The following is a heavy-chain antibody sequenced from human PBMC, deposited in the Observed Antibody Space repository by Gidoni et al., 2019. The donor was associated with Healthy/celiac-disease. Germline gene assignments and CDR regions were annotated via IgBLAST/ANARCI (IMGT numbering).Heavy chain of an antibody. Sequence: EVQLVESGGGLVKPGGSLRLSCAASGFPFRSYSMNWVRQAPGKGLEWVSSISSSSSYIYYADSVKGRFTIARDNAKNSLYLQMNSLRAEDTAVYYCARDLQGIAAAGTTLYYYGMDVWGQGTTVTVSS. CDR1: GFPFRSYS. D-gene: IGHD6-13*01. CDR2: ISSSSSYI. V-gene: IGHV3-21*01. J-gene: IGHJ6*02. CDR3: ARDLQGIAAAGTTLYYYGMDV.